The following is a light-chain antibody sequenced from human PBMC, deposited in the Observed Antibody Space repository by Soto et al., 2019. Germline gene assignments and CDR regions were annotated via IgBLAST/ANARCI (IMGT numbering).Light chain of an antibody. V-gene: IGKV3-15*01. CDR2: DAS. CDR1: QNVYNN. J-gene: IGKJ4*01. CDR3: QQCRNWPLT. Sequence: MTQSPATLSVSPGEGATLSCKASQNVYNNLAWYQQRPGQPPRLLIYDASTRATGISARFSGSGHGTEFTLTISSLQSEDFAVYFCQQCRNWPLTFGGGTKV.